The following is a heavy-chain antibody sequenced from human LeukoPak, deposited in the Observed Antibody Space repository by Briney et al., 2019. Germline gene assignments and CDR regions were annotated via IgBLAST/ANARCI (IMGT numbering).Heavy chain of an antibody. J-gene: IGHJ4*02. D-gene: IGHD4/OR15-4a*01. CDR3: ARGLSWGPYYFDY. V-gene: IGHV4-61*01. CDR2: IYYTGST. CDR1: GGSISSGSYY. Sequence: PSQTLSLTCTVSGGSISSGSYYWSWIRQPPGKGLEWIGYIYYTGSTNYNPSLKSRVTISVDASKNQFSLKLNSMTAADTALYYCARGLSWGPYYFDYWGQGTLVTVSS.